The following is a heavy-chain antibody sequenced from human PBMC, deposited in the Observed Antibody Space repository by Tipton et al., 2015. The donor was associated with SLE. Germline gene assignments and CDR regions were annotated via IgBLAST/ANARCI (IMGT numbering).Heavy chain of an antibody. D-gene: IGHD2-15*01. V-gene: IGHV4-59*11. CDR2: IYYSGST. Sequence: TLSLTCTVSGGSISSHYWSWIRQPPGKGLEWIGYIYYSGSTYYNPSLKSRVTISVDTSKNQFSLKLSSVTAADTAVYYCARERVCSGGSCYSFDYWGQGTLVTVSS. CDR3: ARERVCSGGSCYSFDY. J-gene: IGHJ4*02. CDR1: GGSISSHY.